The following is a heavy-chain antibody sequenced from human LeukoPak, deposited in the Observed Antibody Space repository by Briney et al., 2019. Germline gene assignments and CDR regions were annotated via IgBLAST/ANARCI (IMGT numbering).Heavy chain of an antibody. Sequence: SETLSLTCTVSASSVSSYYWSWIRQPPGKGLEWVGYFYHSGGTNYNPSFGSGHTISLKTSKRQVSLTLSSVPPADSAVYYCARLSGYYGYVNFWGQGTLVTVSS. D-gene: IGHD3-22*01. CDR1: ASSVSSYY. CDR3: ARLSGYYGYVNF. V-gene: IGHV4-59*02. J-gene: IGHJ4*02. CDR2: FYHSGGT.